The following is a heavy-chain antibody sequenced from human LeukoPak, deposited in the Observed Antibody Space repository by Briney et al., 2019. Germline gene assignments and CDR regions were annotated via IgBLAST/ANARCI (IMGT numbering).Heavy chain of an antibody. D-gene: IGHD5-18*01. J-gene: IGHJ4*02. CDR1: GGSFSGYY. V-gene: IGHV4-34*01. Sequence: PSETLSLTCAVYGGSFSGYYWSWIRQPPGKGLEWIGEINHSGSTNYNPSLKSRVTISVDTSKNQFSLKLSSVTAADTAVYYCARGHYSYFARWGQGTLVTVSS. CDR2: INHSGST. CDR3: ARGHYSYFAR.